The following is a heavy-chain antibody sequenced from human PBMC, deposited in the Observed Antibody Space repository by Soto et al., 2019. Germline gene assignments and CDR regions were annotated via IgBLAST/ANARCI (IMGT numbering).Heavy chain of an antibody. D-gene: IGHD3-10*01. J-gene: IGHJ4*02. CDR3: ASGLSYYYGSGSPG. CDR2: IYSGGST. CDR1: GFTVSSNY. Sequence: EVQLVESGGGLVQPGGSLRLSCAASGFTVSSNYMSWVRQAPGKGLEWVSVIYSGGSTYYADSVKGRFTISRHNSKNTLYLQMNSLRAEDTAVYYCASGLSYYYGSGSPGWGQGTLVTVSS. V-gene: IGHV3-53*04.